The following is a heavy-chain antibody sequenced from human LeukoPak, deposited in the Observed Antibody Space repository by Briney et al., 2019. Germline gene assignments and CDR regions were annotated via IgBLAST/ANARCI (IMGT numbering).Heavy chain of an antibody. V-gene: IGHV3-21*01. Sequence: GGSLRLSCAASGFTFSSYSMNWVRQAPGKGLEWVSSISSSSSYIYYADSVKGRFTISRDNAKNSLYLQMNSLRAEDTAVYYCARGALGRRDTAMVRSLYYYYMDVWGKGTTVTISS. CDR3: ARGALGRRDTAMVRSLYYYYMDV. CDR1: GFTFSSYS. CDR2: ISSSSSYI. J-gene: IGHJ6*03. D-gene: IGHD5-18*01.